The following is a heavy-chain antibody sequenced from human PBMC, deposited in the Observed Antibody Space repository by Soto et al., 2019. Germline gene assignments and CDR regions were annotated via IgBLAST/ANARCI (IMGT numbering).Heavy chain of an antibody. CDR3: ARTDSGNYLGWFDP. CDR1: GFTFSSYG. Sequence: QVQLVESGGGAVQPGRSLRLSCAASGFTFSSYGMLWVRQAPGKGLEWVAVIWYDGSNKYYADSVKGRFTISRDNSKNTLYLQMNSLRAEDTAVYYCARTDSGNYLGWFDPWGQGTLVTVSS. CDR2: IWYDGSNK. D-gene: IGHD1-26*01. J-gene: IGHJ5*02. V-gene: IGHV3-33*01.